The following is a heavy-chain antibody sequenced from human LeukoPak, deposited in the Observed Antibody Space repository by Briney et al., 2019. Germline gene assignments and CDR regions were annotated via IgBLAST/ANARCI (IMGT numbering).Heavy chain of an antibody. Sequence: ASVKVSCKASGYTFTGYYMHWVRQAPGQGLEWMGRINPNSGGTNYAQKFQGRVTMTRDTSISTAYMELSRLRSDDTAVYYCGRECGGDCSIDYWGQGTLVTVSS. CDR3: GRECGGDCSIDY. V-gene: IGHV1-2*06. J-gene: IGHJ4*02. CDR2: INPNSGGT. CDR1: GYTFTGYY. D-gene: IGHD2-21*02.